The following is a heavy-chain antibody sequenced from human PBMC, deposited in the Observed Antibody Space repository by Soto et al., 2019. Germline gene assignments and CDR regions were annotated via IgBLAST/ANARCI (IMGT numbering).Heavy chain of an antibody. CDR3: AKDLRDYVWGSSFDY. Sequence: GGSLRLSCAASGFTFSSYAMSWVRQAPGKGLEWVSAISGSGGSTYYADSVKGRFTISRDNSKNTLYLQMNSLRAEDTAVYYCAKDLRDYVWGSSFDYWGQGTQVTVSS. J-gene: IGHJ4*02. D-gene: IGHD3-16*01. CDR2: ISGSGGST. V-gene: IGHV3-23*01. CDR1: GFTFSSYA.